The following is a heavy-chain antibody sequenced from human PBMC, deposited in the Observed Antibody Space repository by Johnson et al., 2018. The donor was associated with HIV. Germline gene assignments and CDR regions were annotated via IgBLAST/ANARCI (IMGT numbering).Heavy chain of an antibody. Sequence: QVQLVESEGGLVKPGESFRLSCEVSGLTFTNAYMSWVRQAPGKGLEWVAVISYDGSNKYYADSVKGRFTISRDNSKNTLYLQMNSLIAEDTAVYYCARDRGVRGAHDGFDIWGQGTMVTVSS. J-gene: IGHJ3*02. CDR1: GLTFTNAY. CDR3: ARDRGVRGAHDGFDI. CDR2: ISYDGSNK. D-gene: IGHD3-10*01. V-gene: IGHV3-30*04.